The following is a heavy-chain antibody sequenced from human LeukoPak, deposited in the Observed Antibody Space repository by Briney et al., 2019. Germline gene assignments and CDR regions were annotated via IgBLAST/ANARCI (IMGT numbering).Heavy chain of an antibody. V-gene: IGHV3-23*01. J-gene: IGHJ5*02. Sequence: GGSLRLSCAASGFTFRTYAMSWVRQAPGKGLECVSTISGSGDNTYYADSVKGRFTISRDNSKNTLYLQMNNLRAEDTALYYCAKDPDQLLYEDWLDPWGQGTLVTVSS. CDR1: GFTFRTYA. CDR3: AKDPDQLLYEDWLDP. CDR2: ISGSGDNT. D-gene: IGHD2-2*02.